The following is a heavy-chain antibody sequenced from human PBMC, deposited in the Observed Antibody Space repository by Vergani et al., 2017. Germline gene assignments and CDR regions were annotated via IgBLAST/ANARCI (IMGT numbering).Heavy chain of an antibody. CDR1: GFTFSSYS. Sequence: EVQLVESGGGLVQPGRSLRLSCAASGFTFSSYSMNWVRQAPGKGLEWVSYISSSSSTIYYADSVKGRFTISRDNAKNSLYLQMNSLRAEDTAVYYCAREEYSSSLEDYYYYGMDVWGQGTTVTVSS. D-gene: IGHD6-6*01. CDR2: ISSSSSTI. CDR3: AREEYSSSLEDYYYYGMDV. J-gene: IGHJ6*02. V-gene: IGHV3-48*01.